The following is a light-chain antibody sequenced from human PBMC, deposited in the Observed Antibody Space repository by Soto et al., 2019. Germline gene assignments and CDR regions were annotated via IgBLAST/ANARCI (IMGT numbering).Light chain of an antibody. V-gene: IGKV1-39*01. CDR3: QQSYRTPPST. CDR1: QSIRRY. Sequence: IQMTQSPSSLSASVGDRVSISCRASQSIRRYLNWYQQKPGKAPKLLIYAASSLQSGVPSRFSGSGSGADFTLTISSLQPDDFATYYCQQSYRTPPSTFGQGTRLEI. CDR2: AAS. J-gene: IGKJ5*01.